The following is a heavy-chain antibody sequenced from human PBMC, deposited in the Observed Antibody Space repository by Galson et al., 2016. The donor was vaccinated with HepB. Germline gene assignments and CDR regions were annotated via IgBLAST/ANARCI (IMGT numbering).Heavy chain of an antibody. D-gene: IGHD2-21*01. J-gene: IGHJ3*02. CDR2: FYYTGST. CDR1: GGSVSSGSGS. CDR3: AREPYFCRGGDCFFYAFDI. V-gene: IGHV4-61*01. Sequence: SETLSLTCAVSGGSVSSGSGSWSWIRQSPAKGLEWIASFYYTGSTNYNPSLRSRVTISVDTSKNEFSLRLTSVTAADTAVYYCAREPYFCRGGDCFFYAFDIWGQGTLVTVSS.